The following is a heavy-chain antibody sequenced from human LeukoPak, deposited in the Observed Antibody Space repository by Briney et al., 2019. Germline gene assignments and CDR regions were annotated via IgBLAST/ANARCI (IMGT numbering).Heavy chain of an antibody. CDR2: IRSKANSYAT. CDR3: TTERYWLSH. V-gene: IGHV3-73*01. J-gene: IGHJ4*02. Sequence: GGSLRLSCAASGFTFSNAWMSWVRQASGKGPEWVGRIRSKANSYATAYAASVKGRFTISRDDSKNTAYLQMNSLKTEDTAVYYCTTERYWLSHWGQGTLVTVSS. CDR1: GFTFSNAW. D-gene: IGHD2-8*02.